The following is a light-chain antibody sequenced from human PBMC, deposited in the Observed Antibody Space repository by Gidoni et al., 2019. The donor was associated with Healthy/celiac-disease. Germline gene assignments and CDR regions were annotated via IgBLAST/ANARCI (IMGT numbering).Light chain of an antibody. J-gene: IGLJ3*02. CDR1: SSNIGAGYD. V-gene: IGLV1-40*01. Sequence: QSVLTQPPSVSGARGPSVTISCTGVSSNIGAGYDVHWYQQLPGTAPKLLIYGNSNRPSGVPDRFPGSKSGTSSSLAITGLQAEDEADYYCQSYDSSLSGSVFGGGTKLTVL. CDR3: QSYDSSLSGSV. CDR2: GNS.